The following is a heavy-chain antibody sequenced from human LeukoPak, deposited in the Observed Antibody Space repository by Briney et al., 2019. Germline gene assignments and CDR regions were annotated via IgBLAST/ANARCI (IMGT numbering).Heavy chain of an antibody. Sequence: HGESLQISCQGSGYIFTSYWIGWVRQLPGKGLEWMGIIYPGDSDTRYSPSFQGQVTISADKSISTAYLQWSSLKASDTAVYYCARRYNWNYVDWFDLWGQGTLVTVSS. J-gene: IGHJ5*02. D-gene: IGHD1-7*01. CDR3: ARRYNWNYVDWFDL. CDR1: GYIFTSYW. V-gene: IGHV5-51*01. CDR2: IYPGDSDT.